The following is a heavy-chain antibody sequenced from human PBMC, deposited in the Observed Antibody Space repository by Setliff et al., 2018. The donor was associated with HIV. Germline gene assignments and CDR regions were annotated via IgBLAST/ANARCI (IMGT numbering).Heavy chain of an antibody. CDR3: ARQLSNSLDF. J-gene: IGHJ4*02. V-gene: IGHV1-2*02. CDR1: GYTFIDYF. CDR2: ISPDNANT. D-gene: IGHD1-1*01. Sequence: ASVKVSCKASGYTFIDYFIHWVRQAPGQGPEWMGWISPDNANTRISQRFRGSVTMTRDRSINTAYMEFSGLTSDDTAVYYCARQLSNSLDFWGQGALVTVSS.